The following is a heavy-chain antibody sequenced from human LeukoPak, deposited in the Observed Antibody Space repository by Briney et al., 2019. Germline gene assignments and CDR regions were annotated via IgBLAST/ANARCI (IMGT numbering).Heavy chain of an antibody. V-gene: IGHV2-5*01. CDR3: AHYGDYRFLYYFDY. J-gene: IGHJ4*02. Sequence: EPGPTLLKPTQTLTLTCTFSGFSLSTSGVGVGWIHQPPGKALEWLALIYRNDDNRYSPSLKTRLTITKDTSKNQVVLTMTKMDPVDTATYYCAHYGDYRFLYYFDYWGQGTLVTVSS. CDR2: IYRNDDN. D-gene: IGHD4-17*01. CDR1: GFSLSTSGVG.